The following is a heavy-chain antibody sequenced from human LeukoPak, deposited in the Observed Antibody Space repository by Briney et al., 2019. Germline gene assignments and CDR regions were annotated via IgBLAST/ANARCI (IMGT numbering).Heavy chain of an antibody. D-gene: IGHD2-2*01. V-gene: IGHV4-61*01. Sequence: SETLSLTCTVSGYSISSGYYWGWIRQPPGKGLEWIGYIYYSGNTNYNPSLKSRVTISIDTSKNQFSLNLSSVTAADTAVYYCARASCSSANCYYYYMDVWGKGTTVTVSS. J-gene: IGHJ6*03. CDR3: ARASCSSANCYYYYMDV. CDR1: GYSISSGYY. CDR2: IYYSGNT.